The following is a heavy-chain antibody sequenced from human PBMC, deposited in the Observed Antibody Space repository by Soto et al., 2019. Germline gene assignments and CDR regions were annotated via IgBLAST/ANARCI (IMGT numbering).Heavy chain of an antibody. D-gene: IGHD2-2*01. CDR2: IDYSGST. Sequence: PSETLSLTCTVSGGSVRSGAYYWSWIRQLPGNGLEWIGNIDYSGSTYYTSPLKSRPIISLDTSKNQVSLKLSSVTAADTAVYYCARGRVVPGAIDYFDYWGQGTPVTVSS. V-gene: IGHV4-31*03. CDR1: GGSVRSGAYY. J-gene: IGHJ4*02. CDR3: ARGRVVPGAIDYFDY.